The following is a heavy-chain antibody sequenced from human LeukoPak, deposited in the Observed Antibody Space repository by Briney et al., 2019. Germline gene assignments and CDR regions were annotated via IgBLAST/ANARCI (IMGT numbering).Heavy chain of an antibody. J-gene: IGHJ4*02. V-gene: IGHV3-9*03. D-gene: IGHD6-6*01. CDR2: ISWNSGSI. CDR3: AKDLEYSSSSAFDY. Sequence: PGGSLRLSCAASGFTFDDYAMHWVRQAPGKGLEWVSGISWNSGSIGYADSVKGRFTISRDNAKNSLYLQMNSLRAEDMALYYCAKDLEYSSSSAFDYWGQGTLVTVSS. CDR1: GFTFDDYA.